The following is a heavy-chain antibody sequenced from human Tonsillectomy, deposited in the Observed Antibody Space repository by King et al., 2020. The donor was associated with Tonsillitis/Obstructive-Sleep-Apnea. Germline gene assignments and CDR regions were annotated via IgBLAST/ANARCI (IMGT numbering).Heavy chain of an antibody. V-gene: IGHV3-15*01. Sequence: VQLVESGGGLVQPGGSLRLSCAASGFTFRHAWMSWVRQAPGKGLEWVGRSKSKSDGGTIDYTAPVKDRFTISRDDSKNRRDLQMNSLKTEDTAVYYCTARGGRYWGQGTLVTVSS. J-gene: IGHJ4*02. CDR3: TARGGRY. D-gene: IGHD3-10*01. CDR1: GFTFRHAW. CDR2: SKSKSDGGTI.